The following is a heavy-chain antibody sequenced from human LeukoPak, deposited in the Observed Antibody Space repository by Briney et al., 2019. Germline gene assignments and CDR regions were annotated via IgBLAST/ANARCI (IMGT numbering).Heavy chain of an antibody. Sequence: GGSLRLSCVVSGFTFGSNWVTWVRQAPGKGLEWVANINQHGSEKHYVDSVRGRFTISRDNSKNSLYLQMNSLRAEDTAVYYCARVNEYSSGWSFDYWGQGTLVTVSS. V-gene: IGHV3-7*01. D-gene: IGHD6-19*01. J-gene: IGHJ4*02. CDR3: ARVNEYSSGWSFDY. CDR1: GFTFGSNW. CDR2: INQHGSEK.